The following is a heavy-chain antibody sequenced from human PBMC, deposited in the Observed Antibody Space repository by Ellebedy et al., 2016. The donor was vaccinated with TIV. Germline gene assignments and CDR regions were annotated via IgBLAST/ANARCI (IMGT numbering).Heavy chain of an antibody. CDR1: GGTFSSYA. J-gene: IGHJ6*02. V-gene: IGHV1-69*13. Sequence: SVKVSXKASGGTFSSYAISWVRQAPGQGLEWMGGIIPIFGTANYAQKFQGRVTITADESTSTAYMELSSLRSEDTAVYYCARGRVVRGVIMVTIYYGMDVWGQGTTVTVSS. CDR3: ARGRVVRGVIMVTIYYGMDV. D-gene: IGHD3-10*01. CDR2: IIPIFGTA.